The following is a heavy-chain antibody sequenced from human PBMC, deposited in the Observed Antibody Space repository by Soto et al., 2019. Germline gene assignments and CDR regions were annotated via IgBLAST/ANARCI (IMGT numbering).Heavy chain of an antibody. Sequence: SETLSLTCTVSGGSISGHYWSWIRQPPGKGLEWVGYISYTGSTNYNPSLKSRATISADTSKNLFSLRLSSVTAADTAIYYCARDPDWKNKYYMDVWGKGTTVPVSS. CDR3: ARDPDWKNKYYMDV. D-gene: IGHD1-1*01. CDR1: GGSISGHY. CDR2: ISYTGST. J-gene: IGHJ6*03. V-gene: IGHV4-59*11.